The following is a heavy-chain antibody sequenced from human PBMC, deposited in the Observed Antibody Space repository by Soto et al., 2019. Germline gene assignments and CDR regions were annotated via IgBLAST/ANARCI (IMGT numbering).Heavy chain of an antibody. V-gene: IGHV3-30*18. CDR3: AKDRKYYDSSGLSY. J-gene: IGHJ4*02. CDR2: ISYDGSNK. Sequence: GGSLRRSCAASGFTLSSYGMHWGRQAPGKGLGWVAVISYDGSNKYCADSVKGRFTISRDNSKNTLYLQMNSLRAEDTAVYYCAKDRKYYDSSGLSYWGQGTLVTVSS. CDR1: GFTLSSYG. D-gene: IGHD3-22*01.